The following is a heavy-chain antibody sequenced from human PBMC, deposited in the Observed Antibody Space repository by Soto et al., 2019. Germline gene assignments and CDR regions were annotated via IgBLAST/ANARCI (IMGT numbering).Heavy chain of an antibody. D-gene: IGHD4-17*01. CDR1: GFTFSIYA. Sequence: EVQLLESGGGLVQPGGSLRLSCAASGFTFSIYAMNWVRQAPGKGLEWVSVISGSGGSTYYADSVKGRFTISRDNSKKTLYLQMNSLRAEDPAVYYCARRTVGWYFDLWGRGTLVTVSS. CDR2: ISGSGGST. J-gene: IGHJ2*01. V-gene: IGHV3-23*01. CDR3: ARRTVGWYFDL.